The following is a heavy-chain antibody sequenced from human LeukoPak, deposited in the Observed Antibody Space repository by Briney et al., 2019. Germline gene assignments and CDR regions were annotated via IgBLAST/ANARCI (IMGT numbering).Heavy chain of an antibody. J-gene: IGHJ6*04. CDR2: ISAYNGNT. D-gene: IGHD2-2*01. V-gene: IGHV1-18*01. CDR3: ARDLGVPARSGMDV. CDR1: GYTFTSYG. Sequence: GASVKVSCKASGYTFTSYGISWVRQAPGQGLEWMGWISAYNGNTNYAQKLQGRVTMTTDTSTNTAYMELRSLRSDDTAVYHCARDLGVPARSGMDVWGKGTTVTVSS.